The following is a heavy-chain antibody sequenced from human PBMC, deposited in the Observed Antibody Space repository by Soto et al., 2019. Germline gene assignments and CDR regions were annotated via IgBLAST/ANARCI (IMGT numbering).Heavy chain of an antibody. CDR2: INHSGST. D-gene: IGHD2-2*01. CDR1: GGSLSGYY. CDR3: ARARRGYWRSTRRSPGSTYYRMAA. Sequence: PSETLCVTCAVYGGSLSGYYWSWCRQPPGKGLEWIGEINHSGSTNYNPSLKSRVTISVDTSKNQFSLKLSSVTAAETAVYYSARARRGYWRSTRRSPGSTYYRMAAWCQGHSVT. V-gene: IGHV4-34*01. J-gene: IGHJ6*02.